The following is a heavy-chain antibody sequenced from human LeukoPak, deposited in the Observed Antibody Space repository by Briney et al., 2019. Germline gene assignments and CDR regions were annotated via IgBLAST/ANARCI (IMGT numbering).Heavy chain of an antibody. CDR1: GGSISSYY. CDR2: IYYSGST. CDR3: ARSVKYYFDY. Sequence: SETLSLTCTVSGGSISSYYWSWIRQPPGKGLEWIGYIYYSGSTYYNPSLKSRVTISVDTSKNQFSLKLSSVTAADTAVYYCARSVKYYFDYWGQGTLVTVSS. D-gene: IGHD3-16*02. V-gene: IGHV4-59*06. J-gene: IGHJ4*02.